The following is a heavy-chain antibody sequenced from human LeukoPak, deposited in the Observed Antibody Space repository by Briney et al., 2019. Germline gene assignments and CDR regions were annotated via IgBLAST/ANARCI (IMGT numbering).Heavy chain of an antibody. D-gene: IGHD3-10*01. CDR2: INPNCGGT. Sequence: GASVKVSCKASGYTFSGYYMHWVRQAPGQGLEWMGWINPNCGGTNYAQKFQGRVTMTRDTSISTAYMELSRLRSDDTAVYYCARHPGSSTLREDYWGQGTLVTVPS. CDR3: ARHPGSSTLREDY. CDR1: GYTFSGYY. J-gene: IGHJ4*02. V-gene: IGHV1-2*02.